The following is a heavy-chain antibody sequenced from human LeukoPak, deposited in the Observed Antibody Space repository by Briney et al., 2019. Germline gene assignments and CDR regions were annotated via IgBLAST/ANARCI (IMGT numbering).Heavy chain of an antibody. J-gene: IGHJ5*02. CDR3: ARLYSGYRRGGWFDP. CDR2: INHSGIT. D-gene: IGHD3-16*02. CDR1: GFTFSSYG. V-gene: IGHV4-34*01. Sequence: GSLRLSCAASGFTFSSYGMSWVRQAPGKGLEWIGEINHSGITNFNPSLKSRVTISVDTSKNQFSLKLSSVTAADTAVYYCARLYSGYRRGGWFDPWGQGTLVTVSS.